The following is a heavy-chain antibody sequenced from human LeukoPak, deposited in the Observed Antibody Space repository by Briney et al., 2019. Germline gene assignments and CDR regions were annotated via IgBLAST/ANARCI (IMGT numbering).Heavy chain of an antibody. D-gene: IGHD3-3*01. Sequence: GESLKISCKGSGYIFINYWIGWVRQMPGKGLEWMGIIYPGDSDTRYSPSFQGQVTISVDKSITTAYLQWSSLKASDTAIYYCARPSYYGSWGGAFDIWGPGTMVTVSS. V-gene: IGHV5-51*01. J-gene: IGHJ3*02. CDR2: IYPGDSDT. CDR1: GYIFINYW. CDR3: ARPSYYGSWGGAFDI.